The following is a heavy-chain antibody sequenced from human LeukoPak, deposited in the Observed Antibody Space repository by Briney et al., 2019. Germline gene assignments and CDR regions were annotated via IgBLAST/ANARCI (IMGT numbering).Heavy chain of an antibody. V-gene: IGHV3-74*01. D-gene: IGHD5-24*01. Sequence: GGSLRLSCAASGFTFSSFSMNWVRQAPGKGLVWVSRIDIDGNTNYADSVKGRFTISRDNTKDTVYLQMNSLRAEDTAVYYCARDLNYNFDYWGQGALVTVSS. CDR1: GFTFSSFS. J-gene: IGHJ4*02. CDR3: ARDLNYNFDY. CDR2: IDIDGNT.